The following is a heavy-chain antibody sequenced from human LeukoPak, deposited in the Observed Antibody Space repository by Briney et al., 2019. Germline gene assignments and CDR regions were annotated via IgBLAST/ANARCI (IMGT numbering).Heavy chain of an antibody. CDR2: ISSSSSYI. CDR3: ASLSVTGDAFEI. Sequence: PGGSLRLSCAASGFTFSSYSMNWVRQAPGKGLEWVSSISSSSSYIYYADSVKGRFTISRDNAKNSLYLQMNSLRAEDTAVYYCASLSVTGDAFEIWGQGTMVTVSS. CDR1: GFTFSSYS. V-gene: IGHV3-21*01. D-gene: IGHD7-27*01. J-gene: IGHJ3*02.